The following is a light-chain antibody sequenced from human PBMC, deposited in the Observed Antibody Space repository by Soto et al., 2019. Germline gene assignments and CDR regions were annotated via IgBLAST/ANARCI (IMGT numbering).Light chain of an antibody. Sequence: QSVLTQPASVSGSPGQSITISCTGASSDIGGYNYVSWYQHHPGKAPKLLIYEVTNRPSGVSNRFSGSKSGKTASLTISGLQAEDEADYYCYSYTTSGSLFYVFGTGTKVTVL. CDR2: EVT. CDR3: YSYTTSGSLFYV. V-gene: IGLV2-14*01. CDR1: SSDIGGYNY. J-gene: IGLJ1*01.